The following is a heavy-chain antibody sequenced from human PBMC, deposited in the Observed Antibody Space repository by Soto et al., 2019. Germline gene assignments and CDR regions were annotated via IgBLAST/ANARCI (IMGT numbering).Heavy chain of an antibody. CDR1: GFTFSSYT. Sequence: EVQLVESGGGLVKPGGSLRLSCAAFGFTFSSYTMNWVRQATGKGLEWVSSISSSSSYIYYADSVKGRFTISRDNAKTSLYLQMNSLRAEDKAGYYCARDRGGDLKAFDIWGQGTMVTVSS. D-gene: IGHD3-16*01. CDR2: ISSSSSYI. V-gene: IGHV3-21*01. J-gene: IGHJ3*02. CDR3: ARDRGGDLKAFDI.